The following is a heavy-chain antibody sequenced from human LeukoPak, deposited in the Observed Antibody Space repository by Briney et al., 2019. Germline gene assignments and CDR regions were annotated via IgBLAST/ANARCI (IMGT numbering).Heavy chain of an antibody. V-gene: IGHV1-2*02. D-gene: IGHD5/OR15-5a*01. CDR2: INPNSGGT. J-gene: IGHJ4*02. CDR3: ARDWDVVCFDY. CDR1: GYIFTSYS. Sequence: ASVKVSCKASGYIFTSYSIHWVRQAPGQGLEWMGWINPNSGGTNYAQKFQGRVTMTRGTSISTAYMELSRLRSDDTAVYYCARDWDVVCFDYWGQGTLVTVSS.